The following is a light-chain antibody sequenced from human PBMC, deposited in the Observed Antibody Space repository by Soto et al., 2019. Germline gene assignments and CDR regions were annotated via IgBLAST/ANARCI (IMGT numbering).Light chain of an antibody. J-gene: IGLJ2*01. CDR2: EVT. Sequence: QSALTQPPSASGSPGQSVIISCTGTSSDVGGNNFVSWFQQHPGRAPKLIIYEVTKRPSGVPARFSGSKSGNTASLTVSGLQADDEADYYCLSSVVDNNYLVFGGGTKLTVL. V-gene: IGLV2-8*01. CDR3: LSSVVDNNYLV. CDR1: SSDVGGNNF.